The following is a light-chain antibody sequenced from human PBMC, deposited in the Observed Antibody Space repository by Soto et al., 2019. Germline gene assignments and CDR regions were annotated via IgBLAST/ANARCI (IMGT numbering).Light chain of an antibody. CDR1: QSVSSN. Sequence: EIVMTQSPASLSVSTGERATLSCRASQSVSSNLAWYQQKPGQAPRLLIYGASNRATGIPARFSGSGSGTEFTLTISSLQSEDFAVYYCQQYKNWPWTFGQGTKVDI. J-gene: IGKJ1*01. CDR3: QQYKNWPWT. V-gene: IGKV3-15*01. CDR2: GAS.